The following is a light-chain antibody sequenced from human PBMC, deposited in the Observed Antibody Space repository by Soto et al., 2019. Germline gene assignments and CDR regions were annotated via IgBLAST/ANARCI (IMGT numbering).Light chain of an antibody. CDR3: AAWDDSLSGVV. CDR1: SSDIGGYNY. CDR2: DVI. J-gene: IGLJ2*01. V-gene: IGLV2-11*01. Sequence: QSALTQPRSVSGSPGQSVTISCTGTSSDIGGYNYVSWYQQHPGKAPKLMIYDVIKRPSGVPDRFSGSKSGNTASLTIYGLQAEDEADYYCAAWDDSLSGVVFGGGTKLTVL.